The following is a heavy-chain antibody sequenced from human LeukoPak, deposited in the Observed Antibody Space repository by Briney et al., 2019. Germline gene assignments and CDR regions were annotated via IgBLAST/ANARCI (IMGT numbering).Heavy chain of an antibody. CDR1: GYTFTSYY. J-gene: IGHJ3*02. CDR2: INPSGGST. Sequence: ASVKVSCKASGYTFTSYYMHWVRQAPGQGLEWMGVINPSGGSTSYAQKFQGRVTMTRDTSTSTVYMELSSLRSEDAAVYYCARGSTAMVTSGAFDIWGQGTMVTVSS. CDR3: ARGSTAMVTSGAFDI. V-gene: IGHV1-46*01. D-gene: IGHD5-18*01.